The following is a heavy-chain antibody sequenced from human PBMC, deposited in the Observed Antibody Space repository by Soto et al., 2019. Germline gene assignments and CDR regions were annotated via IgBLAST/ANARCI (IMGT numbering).Heavy chain of an antibody. CDR3: ARDEADYYGSGSYSDY. CDR2: IYSGGST. V-gene: IGHV3-66*01. J-gene: IGHJ4*02. Sequence: GGSLRLSCAASGFTVSSNYMSWVRQAPGKGLEWVSVIYSGGSTYYADSVKGRFTISRDNSKNTLYLQMNSLRAEDTAVYYCARDEADYYGSGSYSDYWGQGTLVTVSS. D-gene: IGHD3-10*01. CDR1: GFTVSSNY.